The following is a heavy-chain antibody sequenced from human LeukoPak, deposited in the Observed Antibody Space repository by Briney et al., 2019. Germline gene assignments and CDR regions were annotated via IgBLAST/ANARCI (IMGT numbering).Heavy chain of an antibody. J-gene: IGHJ3*02. V-gene: IGHV4-31*03. CDR3: AGPWGGAFDI. Sequence: PSETLSLTCTVSGGSIGTSIFHWGWIRQPPGKGLEWIGYIYYSGSTYYNPSLESRVTISVDTSKNQFSLKLSSVTAADTAVYYCAGPWGGAFDIWGQGTMVTVSS. CDR1: GGSIGTSIFH. D-gene: IGHD3-16*01. CDR2: IYYSGST.